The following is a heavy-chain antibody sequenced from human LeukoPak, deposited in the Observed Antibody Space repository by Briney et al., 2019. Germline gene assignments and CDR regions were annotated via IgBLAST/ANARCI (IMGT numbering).Heavy chain of an antibody. CDR2: IVVGSGNT. V-gene: IGHV1-58*02. Sequence: SVKVSCKASGFTFTSSAMQWVRQARGQRLEWIEWIVVGSGNTNYAQKFQERVTITRDMSTSTAYMELSSLRSEDTAVYYCAAASGGDFWSGYYPDFDYWGQGTLVTVSS. CDR3: AAASGGDFWSGYYPDFDY. CDR1: GFTFTSSA. D-gene: IGHD3-3*01. J-gene: IGHJ4*02.